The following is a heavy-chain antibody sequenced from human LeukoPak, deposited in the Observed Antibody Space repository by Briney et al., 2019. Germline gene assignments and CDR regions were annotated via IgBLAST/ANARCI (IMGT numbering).Heavy chain of an antibody. J-gene: IGHJ4*02. CDR3: ARNYYDWDY. CDR1: GYSFTSYG. Sequence: ASVKVSCKASGYSFTSYGMHWVRQAPGQGLEWMGWINIHNGYTNYAQMLRGRVSMTSDTSTSTVHMELRNLRSDDTAVYYCARNYYDWDYWGQGTLVTVSS. D-gene: IGHD3-22*01. CDR2: INIHNGYT. V-gene: IGHV1-18*01.